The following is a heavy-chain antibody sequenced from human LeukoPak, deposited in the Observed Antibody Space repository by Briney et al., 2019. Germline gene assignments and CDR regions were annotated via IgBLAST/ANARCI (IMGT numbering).Heavy chain of an antibody. D-gene: IGHD4-17*01. Sequence: GASVKVSCKASGYTFSDYYIHWVRQAPGQGLEWMGWINPNNGVADYAQKFQGRVTMTRDTSITTAYMELSRLRSDDTAVYYCARVKGDYGDYLLDYWGQGTLVTVSS. CDR3: ARVKGDYGDYLLDY. CDR1: GYTFSDYY. CDR2: INPNNGVA. V-gene: IGHV1-2*02. J-gene: IGHJ4*02.